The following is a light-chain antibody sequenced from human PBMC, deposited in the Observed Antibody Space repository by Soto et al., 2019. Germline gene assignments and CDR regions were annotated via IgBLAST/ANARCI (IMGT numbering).Light chain of an antibody. CDR2: GSS. J-gene: IGKJ1*01. Sequence: ETVMTQAPATLSVSPGKRATLSCRASQSVSSNLAWYQQKPGQAPRLLIYGSSTRATGIPARFSGRGSGTEYTLTISSLQSEDFAVYYCQQYNNWPQTFGQGTKVEI. CDR3: QQYNNWPQT. V-gene: IGKV3D-15*01. CDR1: QSVSSN.